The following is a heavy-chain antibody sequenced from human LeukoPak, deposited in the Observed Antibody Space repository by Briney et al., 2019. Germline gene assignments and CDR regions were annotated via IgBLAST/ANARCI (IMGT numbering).Heavy chain of an antibody. CDR1: GYSISSDYY. V-gene: IGHV4-38-2*02. J-gene: IGHJ4*02. Sequence: SSETLSLTCAVSGYSISSDYYWGWIRQPPGKGLEWIGSIFHSGSNHYNPSLKSRVTISLDTSNKHFSLKLNSVIAAATALYYCMRDLSNWGQGTLVTVSS. CDR2: IFHSGSN. D-gene: IGHD3-3*02. CDR3: MRDLSN.